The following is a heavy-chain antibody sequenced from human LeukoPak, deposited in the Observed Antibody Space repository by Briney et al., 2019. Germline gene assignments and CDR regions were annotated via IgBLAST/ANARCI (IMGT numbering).Heavy chain of an antibody. CDR1: VFTFSSYG. D-gene: IGHD2-15*01. Sequence: GGSLRLSCAASVFTFSSYGMHWVRQAPGKGLEWVAVIWYDGSNKYYADSVKGRFTISRDNSKNTLYLQMNSLRAEDTAVYYCAPGYCSGGSCYPPTYWGQGTLVTVSS. CDR2: IWYDGSNK. J-gene: IGHJ4*02. CDR3: APGYCSGGSCYPPTY. V-gene: IGHV3-33*01.